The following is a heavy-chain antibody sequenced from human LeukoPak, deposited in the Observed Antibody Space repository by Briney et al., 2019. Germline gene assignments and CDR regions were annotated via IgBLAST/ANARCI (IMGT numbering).Heavy chain of an antibody. J-gene: IGHJ5*02. CDR3: ARPRAAVVGNWFDP. CDR2: ISYNGSKK. V-gene: IGHV3-30-3*01. D-gene: IGHD3-22*01. CDR1: GFTFSSYA. Sequence: PARSLRLSSAAAGFTFSSYAMHWVRHVPGKVLEWVAAISYNGSKKYYANSVKSRFTISRDNSKNTLYLQMNSRRAEDTAVYYCARPRAAVVGNWFDPWGQGTLVTVSS.